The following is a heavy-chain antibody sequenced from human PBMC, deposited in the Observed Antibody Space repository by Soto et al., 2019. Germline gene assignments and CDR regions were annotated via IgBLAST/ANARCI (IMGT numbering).Heavy chain of an antibody. Sequence: QVQLVESGGGVVQPGRSLRLSCAASGFTFSSYDMHWVRQAPGKGLEWVAVISYDGSNKYYADSVKGRFTISRDNSKNTLYLQMNSLRAEDTAVYYCARESGWYGFDYWGQGTLVTVSS. CDR3: ARESGWYGFDY. D-gene: IGHD6-19*01. J-gene: IGHJ4*02. V-gene: IGHV3-30-3*01. CDR2: ISYDGSNK. CDR1: GFTFSSYD.